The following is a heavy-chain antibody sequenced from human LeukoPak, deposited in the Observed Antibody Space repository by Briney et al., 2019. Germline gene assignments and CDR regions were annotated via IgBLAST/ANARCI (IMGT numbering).Heavy chain of an antibody. CDR2: INPSGGST. CDR1: GYTFTSYY. D-gene: IGHD3-10*01. V-gene: IGHV1-46*01. CDR3: ARRHGSGSYLNNWFDP. Sequence: ASVKVSCKASGYTFTSYYMHWVRQAPGQGLERMGIINPSGGSTSYAQKFQGRVTMTRDTSTSTVYMELSSLRSEDTAVYYCARRHGSGSYLNNWFDPWGQGTLVTVSS. J-gene: IGHJ5*02.